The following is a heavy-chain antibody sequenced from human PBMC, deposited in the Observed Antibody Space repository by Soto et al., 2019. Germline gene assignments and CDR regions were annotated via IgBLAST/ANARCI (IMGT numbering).Heavy chain of an antibody. CDR2: IYYSGST. V-gene: IGHV4-59*01. J-gene: IGHJ6*03. D-gene: IGHD2-2*01. CDR1: GGSISSYY. Sequence: QVQLQESGPGLVKPSETLSLTCTVSGGSISSYYWSWIRQPPGKGLEWIGYIYYSGSTNYNPSLKSRVTISVDTSKNQFSLKLSSVTAADTAVYYCARGLDCSSTSCYQAYYYYMDAWGKGTTVTVSS. CDR3: ARGLDCSSTSCYQAYYYYMDA.